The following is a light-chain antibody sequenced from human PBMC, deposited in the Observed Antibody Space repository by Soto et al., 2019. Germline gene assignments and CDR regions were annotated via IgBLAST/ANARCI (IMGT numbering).Light chain of an antibody. CDR1: QSISNY. CDR2: AAS. Sequence: DIPMTQSPSSLSASVGDRVTITCRASQSISNYLNWYQRKPGKAPEFLIYAASSLQSGVPSRFSGSGSGTDFTLTISSLPPEDFATYYCQQSYSTPLTFGGGTKVEMK. CDR3: QQSYSTPLT. J-gene: IGKJ4*01. V-gene: IGKV1-39*01.